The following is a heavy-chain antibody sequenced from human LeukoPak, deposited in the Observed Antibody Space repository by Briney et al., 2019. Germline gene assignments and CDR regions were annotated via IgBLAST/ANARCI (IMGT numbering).Heavy chain of an antibody. J-gene: IGHJ4*02. CDR1: GFTFSSYG. Sequence: GGSLRLSCAASGFTFSSYGMHWVRQAPGKGLEWVAVISYDGSNKYYADSVKGRFTISRDNSKSTLYLQMNSLRAEDTAVYYCAKDLSGYFDYWGQGTLVTVSS. D-gene: IGHD2-15*01. CDR3: AKDLSGYFDY. V-gene: IGHV3-30*18. CDR2: ISYDGSNK.